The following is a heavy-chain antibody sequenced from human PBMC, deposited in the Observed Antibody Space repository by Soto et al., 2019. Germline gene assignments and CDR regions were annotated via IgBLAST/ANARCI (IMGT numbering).Heavy chain of an antibody. V-gene: IGHV2-5*02. CDR2: IYWDDDK. CDR3: AHRQLYNGAWNEGTFDY. J-gene: IGHJ4*02. CDR1: GFSLTTRPVG. D-gene: IGHD1-1*01. Sequence: QITLKESGPTLVKPTQTLTLTCTFSGFSLTTRPVGVGWIRQPPGQALEWLALIYWDDDKSYNPSLKTRVTITKDTSKNQVVLTMTNMDPVDTATYYCAHRQLYNGAWNEGTFDYWGQGALVTVSS.